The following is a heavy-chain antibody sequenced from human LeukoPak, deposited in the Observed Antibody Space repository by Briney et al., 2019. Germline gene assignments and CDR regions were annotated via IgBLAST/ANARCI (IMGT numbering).Heavy chain of an antibody. Sequence: SQTLSLTCTVSGGSVSSGSYYWNWIRQPAGKGLEWIGQIYTGGITNYNPSLKSRVTISVDTSKTNFSLKLSSVTAADTAVYYCARSGLRYFDWSIVWGQGTLVTVSS. D-gene: IGHD3-9*01. J-gene: IGHJ4*02. CDR3: ARSGLRYFDWSIV. V-gene: IGHV4-61*09. CDR2: IYTGGIT. CDR1: GGSVSSGSYY.